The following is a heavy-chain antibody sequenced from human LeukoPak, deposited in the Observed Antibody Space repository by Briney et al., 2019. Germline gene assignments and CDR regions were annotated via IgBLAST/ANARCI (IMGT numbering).Heavy chain of an antibody. CDR1: GGTFSSYA. Sequence: SVKVSCKASGGTFSSYAISWVRQAPGQGLEWMGGIIPIFGTANYAQKFQGRVTITADESTSTAYMELSSLRSEDTAVYYCARDPYDSSGYSYYFDYWGQGTLVTVSS. J-gene: IGHJ4*02. CDR3: ARDPYDSSGYSYYFDY. V-gene: IGHV1-69*01. D-gene: IGHD3-22*01. CDR2: IIPIFGTA.